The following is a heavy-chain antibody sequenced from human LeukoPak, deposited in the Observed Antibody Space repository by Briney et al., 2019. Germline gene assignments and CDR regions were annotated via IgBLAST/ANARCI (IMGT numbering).Heavy chain of an antibody. CDR3: ARDREDGYNYYDY. Sequence: GGSLRLSCAASGFTFSSNYMSWVRQAPGKGLEWVSVIYSGGSTYYADSVKGRFTISRDNSKNTLYLQMNSLRAEDTAVYYCARDREDGYNYYDYWGQGTLVTVSS. J-gene: IGHJ4*02. CDR1: GFTFSSNY. D-gene: IGHD5-24*01. V-gene: IGHV3-53*01. CDR2: IYSGGST.